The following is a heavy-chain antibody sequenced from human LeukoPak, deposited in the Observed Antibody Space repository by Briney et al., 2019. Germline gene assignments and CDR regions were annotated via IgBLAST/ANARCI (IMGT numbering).Heavy chain of an antibody. V-gene: IGHV3-23*01. J-gene: IGHJ6*03. CDR3: AKLIEGVVRGTYYYYSYMDV. D-gene: IGHD3-3*01. CDR1: GLTFSSHG. CDR2: ISVSGKNT. Sequence: PGGPLRLSCAASGLTFSSHGMSGVRPAPRKGLEWVAGISVSGKNTYYADSVKGRFTISRDNSNNTLYLQMSSLGAEDAAVYYCAKLIEGVVRGTYYYYSYMDVWGKGTTVTVSS.